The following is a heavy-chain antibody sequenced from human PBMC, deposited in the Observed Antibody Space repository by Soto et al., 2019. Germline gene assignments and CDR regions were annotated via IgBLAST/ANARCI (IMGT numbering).Heavy chain of an antibody. CDR2: ISSNGGST. Sequence: GGSLRLSCAASGFTFSTYAMVWVRQAPGKGLEYVSAISSNGGSTYYADSVKGRFTISRDNSKNTLYLQMNSLRAEDTAVYYCARGGYSYGDYYYYGMDVWGQGTTVTVSS. CDR3: ARGGYSYGDYYYYGMDV. J-gene: IGHJ6*02. V-gene: IGHV3-64*04. D-gene: IGHD5-18*01. CDR1: GFTFSTYA.